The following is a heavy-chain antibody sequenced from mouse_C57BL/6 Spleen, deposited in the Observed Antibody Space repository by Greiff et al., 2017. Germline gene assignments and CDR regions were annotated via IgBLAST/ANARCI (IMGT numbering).Heavy chain of an antibody. Sequence: QVQLQQPGAELVMPGASVKLSCKASGYTFTSYWMHWVKQRPGQGLEWIGEIDPSDSYTNYNQKFKGKSTLTVDKSSSTAYMQLSSLTSEDSAVYYCARYYYYGDCAMDYWGQGTTVTVSS. V-gene: IGHV1-69*01. D-gene: IGHD2-4*01. J-gene: IGHJ4*01. CDR1: GYTFTSYW. CDR3: ARYYYYGDCAMDY. CDR2: IDPSDSYT.